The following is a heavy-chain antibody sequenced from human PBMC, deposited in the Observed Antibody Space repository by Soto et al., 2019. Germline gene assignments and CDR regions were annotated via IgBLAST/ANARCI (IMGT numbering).Heavy chain of an antibody. CDR3: ARDRSTDFGLDV. J-gene: IGHJ6*02. V-gene: IGHV3-23*01. Sequence: EVLLLESGGDSVQPGGSLRLSCVASGFTFSDYVMSWVRQVPGNGLEWVSSISDGGERTDYRDSVRGRFTISRDNARFTLHLQMNSLRVDDTATYFCARDRSTDFGLDVWGQGTTVTVSS. CDR2: ISDGGERT. D-gene: IGHD3-3*01. CDR1: GFTFSDYV.